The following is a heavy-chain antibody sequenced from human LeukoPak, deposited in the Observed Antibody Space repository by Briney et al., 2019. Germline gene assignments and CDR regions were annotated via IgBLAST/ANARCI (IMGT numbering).Heavy chain of an antibody. CDR3: ATGLDIVATIMSN. CDR1: GYTLTELS. J-gene: IGHJ4*02. D-gene: IGHD5-12*01. V-gene: IGHV1-24*01. Sequence: GASVKVSCKVSGYTLTELSMHWVRQAPGKGLEWMGGFDPEDGETIYAQKFQGRVTMTEDTTTDTAYMELSSLRSEDTAVYYCATGLDIVATIMSNWGQGTLVTVSS. CDR2: FDPEDGET.